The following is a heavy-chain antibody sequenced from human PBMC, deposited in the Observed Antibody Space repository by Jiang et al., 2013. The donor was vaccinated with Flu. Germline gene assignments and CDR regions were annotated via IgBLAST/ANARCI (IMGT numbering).Heavy chain of an antibody. CDR3: VRDLSGWFTPGFX. CDR1: GYTFTSFA. V-gene: IGHV7-4-1*02. J-gene: IGHJ4*02. CDR2: INTNTGNP. D-gene: IGHD6-19*01. Sequence: LQSGSELKEPGASVKVSCKASGYTFTSFAINWVRQAPGQGPEWVGWINTNTGNPTYAQAFTGRFVFSLDTSISTAYLQISSLEAEDTAVYYCVRDLSGWFTPGFXGGQGTLVTVSS.